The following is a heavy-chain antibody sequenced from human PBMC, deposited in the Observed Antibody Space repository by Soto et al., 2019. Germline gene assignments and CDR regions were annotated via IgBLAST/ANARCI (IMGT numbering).Heavy chain of an antibody. D-gene: IGHD3-10*01. CDR3: AKGREFYYGSGGIIAPFDY. CDR2: ISYDGSNK. Sequence: QVQLMESGGGVVQPGRSLRLSCAASGFTFGTYDMHWVRQAPGKGLEWVAVISYDGSNKFYADSVKGRFTISRDNSQNTLFLQMNSLRAEDTAVYYCAKGREFYYGSGGIIAPFDYWGQGTLVTVSS. J-gene: IGHJ4*02. CDR1: GFTFGTYD. V-gene: IGHV3-30*18.